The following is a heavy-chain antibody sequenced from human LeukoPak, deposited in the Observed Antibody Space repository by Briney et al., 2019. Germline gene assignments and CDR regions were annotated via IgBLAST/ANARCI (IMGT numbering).Heavy chain of an antibody. D-gene: IGHD1-26*01. Sequence: GGSLRLSCVASGFTFTTYAVHWVRQAPGKGLEWVAVISYDGNNKFYADSVKGRFTISRDNAKNTLYLQMSSLRAEDTAVYYCARDRGSYFLPHYYYMDVWGKGTTVTVSS. CDR3: ARDRGSYFLPHYYYMDV. J-gene: IGHJ6*03. CDR2: ISYDGNNK. CDR1: GFTFTTYA. V-gene: IGHV3-30-3*01.